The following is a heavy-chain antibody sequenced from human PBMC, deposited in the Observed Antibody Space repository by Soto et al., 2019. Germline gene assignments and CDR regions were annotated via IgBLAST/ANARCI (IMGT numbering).Heavy chain of an antibody. CDR1: GFTFSDYY. CDR3: ASQGRYYDSSGYYYVN. D-gene: IGHD3-22*01. V-gene: IGHV3-11*01. J-gene: IGHJ4*02. Sequence: SLRLSCAASGFTFSDYYMSWIRQAPGKGLEWVSYISSSGSTIYYADSVKGRFTISRDNAKNSLYLQMNSLRAEDTAVYYCASQGRYYDSSGYYYVNWGQGTLVTVSS. CDR2: ISSSGSTI.